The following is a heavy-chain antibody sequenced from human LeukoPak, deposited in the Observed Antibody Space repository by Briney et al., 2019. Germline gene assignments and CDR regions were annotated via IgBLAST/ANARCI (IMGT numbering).Heavy chain of an antibody. CDR2: INHSGST. CDR3: AREGAYDSSGYYPEGNAFDI. Sequence: KPSETLSLTCAVYGGSFSGYYWSWIRQPPGKGLEWIGEINHSGSTNYNPSLKSRVTISVDTSKNQFSLKLSSVTAADTAVYYCAREGAYDSSGYYPEGNAFDIWGQGTMVTVSS. CDR1: GGSFSGYY. V-gene: IGHV4-34*01. J-gene: IGHJ3*02. D-gene: IGHD3-22*01.